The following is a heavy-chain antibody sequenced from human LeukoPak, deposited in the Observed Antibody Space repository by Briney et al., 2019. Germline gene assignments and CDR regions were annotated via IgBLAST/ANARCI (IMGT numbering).Heavy chain of an antibody. J-gene: IGHJ6*02. V-gene: IGHV3-23*01. D-gene: IGHD5-12*01. CDR1: GFTFSSYA. CDR2: ISGSGGST. Sequence: GGSLRLSCAASGFTFSSYAMSWVRQAPGKGLEWVSAISGSGGSTYYADSVKGRFTISRDNSKNTLYLQMNSLRAEDTAVYYCAKAMGGYVDHGMDVWGQGTTVTVSS. CDR3: AKAMGGYVDHGMDV.